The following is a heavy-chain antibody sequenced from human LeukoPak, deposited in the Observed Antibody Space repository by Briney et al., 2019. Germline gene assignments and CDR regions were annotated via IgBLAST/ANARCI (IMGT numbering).Heavy chain of an antibody. D-gene: IGHD3-3*01. CDR3: ARDSMYYYDFWSGYPGEYYFDY. CDR2: IYTSGST. Sequence: SETLSLTCTVSGGSISSYYWSWIRQPAGKGLEWIGRIYTSGSTSYNPSLKSRVTMSVDTSKNQFSLKLSSVTAADTAVYYCARDSMYYYDFWSGYPGEYYFDYWGQGTLVTVSS. J-gene: IGHJ4*02. CDR1: GGSISSYY. V-gene: IGHV4-4*07.